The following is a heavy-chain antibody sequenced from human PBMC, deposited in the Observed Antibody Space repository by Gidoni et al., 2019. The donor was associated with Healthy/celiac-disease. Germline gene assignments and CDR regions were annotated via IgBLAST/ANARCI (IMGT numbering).Heavy chain of an antibody. Sequence: QVQLVQSGAEVKKPGASVKVSCKASGYTFTSYDINRVRQATGQGLEWMGWMNPNSGNTGYAQKFQGRVTMTRNTSISTAYMELSSLRSEDTAVYYCARGRYCSGGSCYNNYYYYGMDVWGQGTTVTVSS. CDR1: GYTFTSYD. V-gene: IGHV1-8*01. J-gene: IGHJ6*02. CDR3: ARGRYCSGGSCYNNYYYYGMDV. CDR2: MNPNSGNT. D-gene: IGHD2-15*01.